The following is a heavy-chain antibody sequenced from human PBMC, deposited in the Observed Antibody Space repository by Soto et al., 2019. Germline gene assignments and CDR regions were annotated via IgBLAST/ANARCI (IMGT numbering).Heavy chain of an antibody. Sequence: PGGSLRLSCAASGFTFSSYDMHWVRQATGKALEWVSAIGTAGDTYYPGSVKGRFTISRENAKNSLYLQMNSLRAGITAVYYCARGLAVAGYYYYGMDVWCQGATVTVSS. J-gene: IGHJ6*02. CDR1: GFTFSSYD. CDR2: IGTAGDT. D-gene: IGHD6-19*01. V-gene: IGHV3-13*01. CDR3: ARGLAVAGYYYYGMDV.